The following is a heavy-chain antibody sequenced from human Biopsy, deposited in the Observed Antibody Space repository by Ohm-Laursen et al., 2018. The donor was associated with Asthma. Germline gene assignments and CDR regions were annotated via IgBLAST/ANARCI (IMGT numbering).Heavy chain of an antibody. CDR3: ARKAGSCISRTCYSLDY. CDR1: GRTFDTYG. D-gene: IGHD2-2*01. V-gene: IGHV1-69*05. CDR2: INSVFGTT. Sequence: APSVTVFCQSLGRTFDTYGIGWARLAPGQGRGWMGLINSVFGTTTYPQKFQARVTITTDNSTSTVYMELSSLRSEDTAVYYCARKAGSCISRTCYSLDYWGQGTLVTVSS. J-gene: IGHJ4*02.